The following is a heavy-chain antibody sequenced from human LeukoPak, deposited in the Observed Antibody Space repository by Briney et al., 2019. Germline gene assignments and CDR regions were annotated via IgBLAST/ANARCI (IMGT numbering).Heavy chain of an antibody. V-gene: IGHV3-7*01. Sequence: PGGSLRLSCAASGFTFSSYWMSWVRQAPGKGVEGVADIKKDGSEKYYVDSVNRRFPISRDNAKNSLYLQMNSLSAEDTAVYYCASNYDSSGYYAGFDYWGQGTLVTVSS. J-gene: IGHJ4*02. CDR2: IKKDGSEK. CDR1: GFTFSSYW. CDR3: ASNYDSSGYYAGFDY. D-gene: IGHD3-22*01.